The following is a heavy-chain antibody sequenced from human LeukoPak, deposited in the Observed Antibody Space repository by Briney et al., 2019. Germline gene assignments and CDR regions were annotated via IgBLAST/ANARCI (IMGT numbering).Heavy chain of an antibody. J-gene: IGHJ6*02. CDR1: GFTFSSYA. Sequence: PGRSLRLSCAASGFTFSSYAMNWVRQAPGKGLEWVSYISSSSSTIYYADSVKGRFTISRDNAKNSLYLQMNSLRDEDTAVYYCARDRLEWELLGDYYYYGMDVWGQGTTVTVSS. CDR2: ISSSSSTI. D-gene: IGHD1-26*01. V-gene: IGHV3-48*02. CDR3: ARDRLEWELLGDYYYYGMDV.